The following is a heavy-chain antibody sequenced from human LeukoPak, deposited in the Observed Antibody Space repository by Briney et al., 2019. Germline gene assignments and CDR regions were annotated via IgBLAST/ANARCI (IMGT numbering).Heavy chain of an antibody. CDR1: GYTFTSYD. CDR3: ARNSSGWYHWFDP. V-gene: IGHV1-8*01. CDR2: MNPNSGNT. Sequence: ASVKVSCKASGYTFTSYDIQWVRQATGQGLEWMGWMNPNSGNTGYAQKFQGRVTMTRNTSISTAYMELSSLRSEDTAVYYCARNSSGWYHWFDPWGQGTLVTVSS. J-gene: IGHJ5*02. D-gene: IGHD6-19*01.